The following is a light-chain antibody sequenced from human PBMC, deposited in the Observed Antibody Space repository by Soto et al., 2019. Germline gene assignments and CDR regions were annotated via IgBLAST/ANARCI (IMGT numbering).Light chain of an antibody. CDR2: EGS. CDR1: SSDVGSYNL. Sequence: SVLTQPASVSGSPGQSITISCTGTSSDVGSYNLVSWYQQHPGKAPKLMIYEGSKRPSGVSNRFSGSKSGNTASLTISGLQAEDEADYYCCSYAGSSIRYVFGTGTKVTVL. J-gene: IGLJ1*01. CDR3: CSYAGSSIRYV. V-gene: IGLV2-23*01.